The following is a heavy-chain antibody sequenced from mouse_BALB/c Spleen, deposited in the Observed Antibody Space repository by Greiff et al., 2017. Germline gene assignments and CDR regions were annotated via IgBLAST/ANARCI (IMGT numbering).Heavy chain of an antibody. Sequence: EVQGVESGGGLVQPKGSLKLSCAASGFTFNTYAMNWVRQAPGKGLEWVARIRSKSNNYATYYADSVKDRFTISRDDSQSMLYLQMNNLKTEDTAMYYCVRHSSYGYFDVWGAGTTVTVSS. J-gene: IGHJ1*01. D-gene: IGHD1-1*02. CDR1: GFTFNTYA. V-gene: IGHV10-1*02. CDR3: VRHSSYGYFDV. CDR2: IRSKSNNYAT.